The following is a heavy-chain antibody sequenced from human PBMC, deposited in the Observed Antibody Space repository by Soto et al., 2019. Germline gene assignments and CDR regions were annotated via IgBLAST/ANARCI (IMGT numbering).Heavy chain of an antibody. Sequence: PSETLSLTCTVSGGSISSYYWSWTRQPPGKGLEWIGYIYHSGSTYYNPSLKSRVTISVDRSKNQFSLKVSSVTAADTAVYYCARIPSPWGQGTLVTVSS. CDR3: ARIPSP. V-gene: IGHV4-59*12. J-gene: IGHJ5*02. D-gene: IGHD2-21*01. CDR2: IYHSGST. CDR1: GGSISSYY.